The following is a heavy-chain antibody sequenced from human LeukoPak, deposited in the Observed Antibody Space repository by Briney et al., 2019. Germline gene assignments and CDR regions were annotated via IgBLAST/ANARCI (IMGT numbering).Heavy chain of an antibody. J-gene: IGHJ4*02. D-gene: IGHD2-2*01. V-gene: IGHV3-30*02. CDR2: IRWDSTVT. CDR3: ARGYCSSTSCPASY. CDR1: GFTISSYG. Sequence: GGSLRLSCAASGFTISSYGMHWVRQAPGKGLEWVAFIRWDSTVTHYLDSVKGRSTISRDNSKNTVYLQMNSLRAEDTAVYYCARGYCSSTSCPASYWGQGTLVTVSS.